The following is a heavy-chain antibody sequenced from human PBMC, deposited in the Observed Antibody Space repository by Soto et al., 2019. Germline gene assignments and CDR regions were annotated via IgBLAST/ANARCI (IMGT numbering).Heavy chain of an antibody. V-gene: IGHV3-30*18. D-gene: IGHD1-26*01. CDR3: AKSSSGSYTFDY. CDR2: ISYDGSNK. Sequence: LRLSCAASGFTFSSYGMHWVRQAPGKGLEWVAVISYDGSNKYYADSVKGRFTISRDNSKNTLYLQMNSLRAEDTAVYYCAKSSSGSYTFDYWGQGTLVTVSS. CDR1: GFTFSSYG. J-gene: IGHJ4*02.